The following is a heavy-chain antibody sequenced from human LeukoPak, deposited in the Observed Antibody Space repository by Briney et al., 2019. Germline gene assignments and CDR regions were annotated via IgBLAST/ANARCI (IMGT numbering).Heavy chain of an antibody. D-gene: IGHD3-3*01. CDR1: GGSLDSGNFY. Sequence: PSQTLSLTCTVSGGSLDSGNFYWSWIRQSAGMGLEWIGRIYPTGSINYNPSLKSRVTISVDTSKNQFSLYLSSVTAADTAVYYCASGFWSGYYNLWGQGTLVTVSS. CDR2: IYPTGSI. CDR3: ASGFWSGYYNL. V-gene: IGHV4-61*02. J-gene: IGHJ4*02.